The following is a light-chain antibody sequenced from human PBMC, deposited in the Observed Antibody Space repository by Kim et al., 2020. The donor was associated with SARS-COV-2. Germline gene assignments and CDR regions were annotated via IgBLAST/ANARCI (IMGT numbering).Light chain of an antibody. J-gene: IGLJ3*02. CDR3: CSYAGSFSWV. CDR1: SRDVGGYGL. Sequence: QSVTISCTGTSRDVGGYGLVSWYQQFPGKAPKLIIYDVYNRPSAVPDRFSGSKSGNTASLTISGLQTEDEADYYCCSYAGSFSWVFGGGTQLTVL. CDR2: DVY. V-gene: IGLV2-11*01.